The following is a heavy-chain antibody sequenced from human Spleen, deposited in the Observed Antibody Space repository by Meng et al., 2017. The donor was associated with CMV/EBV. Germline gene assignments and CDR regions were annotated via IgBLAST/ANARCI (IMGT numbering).Heavy chain of an antibody. J-gene: IGHJ4*02. D-gene: IGHD3-16*02. V-gene: IGHV1-18*01. CDR3: AREGSYDYVWGSYRWDYFDY. CDR2: ISAYNGNT. Sequence: ASVKVSCKASGYIFTSYGISWVRQAPGQGLEWMGWISAYNGNTNYAQKLQGRVTMTTDTSTRTAYMELRSLRSDDTAVYYCAREGSYDYVWGSYRWDYFDYWGQGTLVTVSS. CDR1: GYIFTSYG.